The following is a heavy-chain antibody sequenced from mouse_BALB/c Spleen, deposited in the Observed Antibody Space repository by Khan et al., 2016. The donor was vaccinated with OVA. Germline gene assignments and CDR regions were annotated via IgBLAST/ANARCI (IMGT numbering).Heavy chain of an antibody. CDR1: GYSITSDYA. CDR3: ARSVTITTVVATYFDY. CDR2: ISYSGRT. Sequence: EVQLQESGPGLVKPSQSLSLTCTVTGYSITSDYAWNWIRQFPGNKLEWMGYISYSGRTSYNPSLKSRISITRDTSKNQFFLQLNSETTEDTATYDCARSVTITTVVATYFDYWGQGTTLTVSS. V-gene: IGHV3-2*02. D-gene: IGHD1-1*01. J-gene: IGHJ2*01.